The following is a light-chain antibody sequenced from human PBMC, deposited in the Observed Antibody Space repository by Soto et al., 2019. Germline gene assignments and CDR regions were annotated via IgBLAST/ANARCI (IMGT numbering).Light chain of an antibody. CDR3: QQYYSYPLT. CDR1: QGISSY. V-gene: IGKV1-8*01. J-gene: IGKJ4*01. Sequence: IRMTKYPSSLSASTGDRVTITCRASQGISSYLAWYQQKPGKAPKLLIYAASTLQSGVPSRFSGSGSGTDFTLTISCLQSEDFATYYCQQYYSYPLTFGGGTKVDIK. CDR2: AAS.